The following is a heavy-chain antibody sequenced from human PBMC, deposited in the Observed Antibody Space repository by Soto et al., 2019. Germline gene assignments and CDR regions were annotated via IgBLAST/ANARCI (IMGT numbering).Heavy chain of an antibody. Sequence: PGGSLRLSCAASGLTFSTYVMSWVRQAPGKGLEWVSAINGSAGSTYYADSVQGRFTISRDNSKNTLYLQMTGLSAEDTAIYYCAKEIKTYYYDSSGYFDYWGQGTLVTVSS. V-gene: IGHV3-23*01. D-gene: IGHD3-22*01. CDR2: INGSAGST. J-gene: IGHJ4*02. CDR3: AKEIKTYYYDSSGYFDY. CDR1: GLTFSTYV.